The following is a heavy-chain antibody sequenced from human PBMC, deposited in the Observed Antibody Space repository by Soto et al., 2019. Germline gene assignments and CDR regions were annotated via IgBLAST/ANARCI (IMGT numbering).Heavy chain of an antibody. CDR1: GYSFTRYG. CDR3: AMVDVYVTPSPQDV. V-gene: IGHV1-18*01. J-gene: IGHJ6*02. D-gene: IGHD3-16*01. CDR2: INAYNGNT. Sequence: QVQLVQSGAEVKNPGASVKVSCKASGYSFTRYGIGWARQAPGQGLEWMGWINAYNGNTNYAQNPQGRLTLTPDTSTTTADMELRSLRSNDTAIYYCAMVDVYVTPSPQDVWGQGTTVTVSS.